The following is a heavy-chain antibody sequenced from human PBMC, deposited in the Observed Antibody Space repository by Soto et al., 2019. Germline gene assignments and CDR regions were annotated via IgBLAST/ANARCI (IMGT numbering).Heavy chain of an antibody. CDR2: LSYDESNT. CDR3: AMSGQEWPRSPDD. J-gene: IGHJ4*02. CDR1: GITFGDFG. V-gene: IGHV3-30*03. D-gene: IGHD3-3*01. Sequence: QVQLVESGGGVVQPGRSLRLSCLASGITFGDFGMHWVRQAPGKGLEWVAALSYDESNTYYADSVKGRFTISRDISKNTRYPQINSLRPEDTPVYFSAMSGQEWPRSPDDWGQGTLLTVSS.